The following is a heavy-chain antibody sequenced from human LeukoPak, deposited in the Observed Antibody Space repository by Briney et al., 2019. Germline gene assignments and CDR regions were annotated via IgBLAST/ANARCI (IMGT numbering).Heavy chain of an antibody. D-gene: IGHD2-2*01. V-gene: IGHV1-2*02. CDR2: INPNSGGT. CDR3: ARGVEDIVVVPAATNWFDP. Sequence: ASVKVSCKASGYTFTGYYMHWVRQAPGQGLEWMGWINPNSGGTNYAQKFQGRVTMTRDTSISTAYMELSRLRSDDTAVYYCARGVEDIVVVPAATNWFDPWGQGTLVTVSS. J-gene: IGHJ5*02. CDR1: GYTFTGYY.